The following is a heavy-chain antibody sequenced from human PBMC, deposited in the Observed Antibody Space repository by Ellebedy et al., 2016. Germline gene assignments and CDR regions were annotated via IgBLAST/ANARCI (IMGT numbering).Heavy chain of an antibody. J-gene: IGHJ4*02. D-gene: IGHD2-15*01. CDR1: GFTFGDHY. CDR3: ARGGLYCNGDTCYGHPFYFDL. Sequence: GGSLRLSCAASGFTFGDHYMEWVRQAPGQGLEWVGHSRNAGNRYTTKYAASVEGRFTTSRDDSKNSLFLQMNRLKTEDTAVYYCARGGLYCNGDTCYGHPFYFDLWGQGTLVTVSP. V-gene: IGHV3-72*01. CDR2: SRNAGNRYTT.